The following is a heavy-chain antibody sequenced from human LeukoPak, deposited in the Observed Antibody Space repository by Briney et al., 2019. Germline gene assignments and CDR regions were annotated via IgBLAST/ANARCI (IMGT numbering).Heavy chain of an antibody. Sequence: GGSLRPSCAASGFTFSSYAMSWVRQAPGKGLEWVSYLSSSGTTTYCADSVKGRFTTSRDNGKNSLYLQMESLRAEDTAVYYCARDGSGSPDYWGQGTLVTVSS. CDR1: GFTFSSYA. J-gene: IGHJ4*02. CDR2: LSSSGTTT. V-gene: IGHV3-48*04. D-gene: IGHD1-26*01. CDR3: ARDGSGSPDY.